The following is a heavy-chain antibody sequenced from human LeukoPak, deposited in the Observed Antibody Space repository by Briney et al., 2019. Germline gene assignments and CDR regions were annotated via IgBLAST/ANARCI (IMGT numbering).Heavy chain of an antibody. CDR3: TGGTTVTTLDY. D-gene: IGHD4-17*01. CDR1: GFTFSGSA. J-gene: IGHJ4*02. V-gene: IGHV3-73*01. Sequence: GGSLRLFCVASGFTFSGSAMHWVRQASGKGLEWVARIRSKAGSYATEYAASVKGRFTISREDSKNTAYLQMNSLKTEDTAVYYCTGGTTVTTLDYWGQETLGTVSS. CDR2: IRSKAGSYAT.